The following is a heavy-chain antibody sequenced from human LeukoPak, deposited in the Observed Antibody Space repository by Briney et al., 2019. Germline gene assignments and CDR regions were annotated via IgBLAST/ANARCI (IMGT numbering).Heavy chain of an antibody. CDR1: GFTFRNHW. CDR3: ATISAQTFDI. Sequence: GGSLRLSCVGSGFTFRNHWVNWVRQSPRKGLEWVANIKPDGIDKYYVGSARGRFTVSRDNAKNSAFLQMNSLRAEDTAIYYCATISAQTFDIWGQGTLVSVSS. CDR2: IKPDGIDK. V-gene: IGHV3-7*01. D-gene: IGHD5-24*01. J-gene: IGHJ3*02.